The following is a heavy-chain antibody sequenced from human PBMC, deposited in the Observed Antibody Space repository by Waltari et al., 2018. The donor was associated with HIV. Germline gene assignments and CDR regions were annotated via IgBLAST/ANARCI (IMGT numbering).Heavy chain of an antibody. V-gene: IGHV1-69-2*01. CDR1: GYTFTDYY. J-gene: IGHJ4*02. D-gene: IGHD6-13*01. CDR2: VDPEDGET. Sequence: EVQLVQSGAEVKKPGATVKISCKVSGYTFTDYYMHWVQQAPGKGLEWMGLVDPEDGETIYAEKFQGRVTITADTSTDTAYMELSSLRSEDTAVYYCATGAAGTSVGGDPKFDYWGQGTLVTVSS. CDR3: ATGAAGTSVGGDPKFDY.